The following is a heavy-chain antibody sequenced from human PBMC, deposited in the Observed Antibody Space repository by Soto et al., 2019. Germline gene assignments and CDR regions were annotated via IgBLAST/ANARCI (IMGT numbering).Heavy chain of an antibody. CDR1: GDSVSSNSAG. J-gene: IGHJ3*02. CDR2: TYYRSKWSKWYN. CDR3: ARAREAVADINAFDI. D-gene: IGHD6-19*01. Sequence: SQTLSLTCVISGDSVSSNSAGWNWIRQSPSRGLEWLGKTYYRSKWSKWYNDYAVSVKSRISINPDTSKNQFSLQLSSVIPEDTAVYYCARAREAVADINAFDIWGQGTVVTVSS. V-gene: IGHV6-1*01.